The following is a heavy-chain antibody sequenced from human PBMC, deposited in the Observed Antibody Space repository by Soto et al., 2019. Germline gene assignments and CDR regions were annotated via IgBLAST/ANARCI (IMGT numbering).Heavy chain of an antibody. V-gene: IGHV3-23*01. J-gene: IGHJ5*01. D-gene: IGHD3-10*01. CDR2: ISGSGSRT. CDR1: GFTFGTYA. Sequence: SGGGLVQRGGSLRLSCSASGFTFGTYAMNWVRQAPGTGLEWVSGISGSGSRTYYADSVKGRFTISRDNSENTVDLQMNSLRADDTALYYCARRYGSGRYDWFDSWGLGALVTVSS. CDR3: ARRYGSGRYDWFDS.